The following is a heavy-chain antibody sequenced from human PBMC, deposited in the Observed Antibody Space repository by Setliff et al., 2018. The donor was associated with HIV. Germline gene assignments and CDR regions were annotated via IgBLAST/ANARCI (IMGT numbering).Heavy chain of an antibody. Sequence: ASVKVSCKASGYTFTSYAMHWVRQAPGQRLEWLGWISPYNGHTNFAQKFQGRVTMTTSAYTAYMELKSLRSEDRGVYYCARGGLGFLDWCLPDSWGQGTLVTVSS. CDR3: ARGGLGFLDWCLPDS. J-gene: IGHJ4*02. CDR2: ISPYNGHT. CDR1: GYTFTSYA. V-gene: IGHV1-3*01. D-gene: IGHD2-21*02.